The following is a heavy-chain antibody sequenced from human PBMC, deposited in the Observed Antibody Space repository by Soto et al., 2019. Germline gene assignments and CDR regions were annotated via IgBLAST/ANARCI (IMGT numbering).Heavy chain of an antibody. CDR3: ARGAGFSYASTWFDI. CDR2: IYYTGST. D-gene: IGHD5-18*01. Sequence: SETLSLTCTLSGASVSSGTYYWSWIRQAPGKGLEWVGHIYYTGSTNYNPSLNNRVTISVDTSKNHFSLQLTSVTAADTAVYYCARGAGFSYASTWFDIWGQGTLVTVSS. J-gene: IGHJ5*02. V-gene: IGHV4-61*03. CDR1: GASVSSGTYY.